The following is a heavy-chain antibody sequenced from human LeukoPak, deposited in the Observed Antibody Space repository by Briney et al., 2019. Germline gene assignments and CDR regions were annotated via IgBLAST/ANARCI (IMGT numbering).Heavy chain of an antibody. Sequence: GGSLRLSCAASGFTFSSYWMSWVRQAPGKGLEWVANIKQDGSEKYYVDSVKGRFTISRDNAKNSLYLQMNSLRAEDTAVYYCARVSTSGYDFWSGYYEGPRWFDPWGQGTLVTVSS. CDR3: ARVSTSGYDFWSGYYEGPRWFDP. CDR2: IKQDGSEK. J-gene: IGHJ5*02. D-gene: IGHD3-3*01. CDR1: GFTFSSYW. V-gene: IGHV3-7*01.